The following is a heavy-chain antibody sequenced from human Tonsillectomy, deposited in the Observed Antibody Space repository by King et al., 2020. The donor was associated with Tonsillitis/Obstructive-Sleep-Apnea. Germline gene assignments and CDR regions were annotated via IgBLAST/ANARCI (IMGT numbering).Heavy chain of an antibody. V-gene: IGHV4-59*08. J-gene: IGHJ5*02. CDR3: ARQGAGYSYGLVDP. Sequence: QLQESGPGLVKPSETLSLTCTVSGGSISSYYWSWFRQPPGKGLEWIGYIYYSGSTNYNPSLKSRVTISVDTSKNQFSLKLSSVTAADTAVYYCARQGAGYSYGLVDPWGQGTLVTVSS. D-gene: IGHD5-18*01. CDR2: IYYSGST. CDR1: GGSISSYY.